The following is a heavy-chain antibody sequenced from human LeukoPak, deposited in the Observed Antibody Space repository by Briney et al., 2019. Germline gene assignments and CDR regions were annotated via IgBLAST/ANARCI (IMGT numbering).Heavy chain of an antibody. CDR3: AKDKDSSGYYPSYYFDY. D-gene: IGHD3-22*01. V-gene: IGHV3-9*01. J-gene: IGHJ4*02. CDR2: ISWNSGSI. Sequence: PGGSLRLSCAASGFTFDDYAMHWVRQAPGKGLEWVSSISWNSGSIGYADSVKGRFTISRDNAKNSLYLQMNSLRAEDTALYYCAKDKDSSGYYPSYYFDYWGQGTLVTVSS. CDR1: GFTFDDYA.